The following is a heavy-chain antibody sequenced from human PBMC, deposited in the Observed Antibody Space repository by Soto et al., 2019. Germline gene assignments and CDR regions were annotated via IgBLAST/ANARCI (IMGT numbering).Heavy chain of an antibody. CDR3: ARVTGYSSGWYAFDI. CDR2: IIAYNFNT. J-gene: IGHJ3*02. CDR1: GYTFTSYD. D-gene: IGHD6-19*01. V-gene: IGHV1-18*01. Sequence: ASVKVSCKASGYTFTSYDISLVRQAPVQVLELIVWIIAYNFNTNYSQKLQGRFTITTYTSTITAYIELRSLRSDDTAVYYCARVTGYSSGWYAFDIWG.